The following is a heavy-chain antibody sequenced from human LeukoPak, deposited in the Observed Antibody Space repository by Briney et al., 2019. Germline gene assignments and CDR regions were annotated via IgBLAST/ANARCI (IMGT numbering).Heavy chain of an antibody. Sequence: GGSLRLSCAASGFAFSSYAMSWVRQAPGKGLEWVSAISGSGGSTYYADSVKGRFTISRDNSKNTLYLQMNSLRAEDTAVYYCAKGGYCSSTSCYIQRSGDYWGQGTLVTVSS. V-gene: IGHV3-23*01. CDR2: ISGSGGST. CDR1: GFAFSSYA. CDR3: AKGGYCSSTSCYIQRSGDY. D-gene: IGHD2-2*02. J-gene: IGHJ4*02.